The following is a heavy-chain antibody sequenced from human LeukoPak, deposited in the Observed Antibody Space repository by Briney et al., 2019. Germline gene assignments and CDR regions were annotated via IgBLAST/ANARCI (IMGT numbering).Heavy chain of an antibody. Sequence: GGSLRLSCAASGFPFSDTWMSWVRQAPGKGLELVGHIKSKINGGTTDYAAPVKGRFTISRDDSKNTLYLQMNSLKTEDTGVYYCSTDSLVLNYWGQGTLVTVSS. V-gene: IGHV3-15*01. J-gene: IGHJ4*02. CDR1: GFPFSDTW. CDR3: STDSLVLNY. CDR2: IKSKINGGTT. D-gene: IGHD3-16*01.